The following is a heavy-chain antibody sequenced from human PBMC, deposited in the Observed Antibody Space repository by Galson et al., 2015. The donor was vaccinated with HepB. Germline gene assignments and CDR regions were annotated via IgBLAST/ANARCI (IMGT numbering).Heavy chain of an antibody. CDR1: WDRVSSNNFA. V-gene: IGHV6-1*01. J-gene: IGHJ4*02. CDR3: ARGEMVE. D-gene: IGHD5-24*01. CDR2: TDYMSKWKN. Sequence: CAIAWDRVSSNNFAWNCLRQSPTRGLEGLGRTDYMSKWKNDYAVTVKSRISIIPDTAKNQFTLQLNPVTPDDTAVYYCARGEMVEWGQGTLVTVSS.